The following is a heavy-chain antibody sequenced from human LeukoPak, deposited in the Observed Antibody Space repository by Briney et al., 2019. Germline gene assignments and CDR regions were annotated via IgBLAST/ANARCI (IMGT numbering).Heavy chain of an antibody. J-gene: IGHJ4*02. CDR2: MNPNSGNT. Sequence: ASVKVSCEASGYTFTSYDINWVRQATGQGLEWMGWMNPNSGNTGYAQKFQGRVTMTRNTSISTAYMELSSLRSEDTAVYYCARGRWAYYYDSSGYKYWGQGTLVTVSS. V-gene: IGHV1-8*01. CDR1: GYTFTSYD. CDR3: ARGRWAYYYDSSGYKY. D-gene: IGHD3-22*01.